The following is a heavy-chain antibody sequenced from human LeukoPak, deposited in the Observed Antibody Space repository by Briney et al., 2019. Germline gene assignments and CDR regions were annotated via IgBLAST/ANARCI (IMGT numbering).Heavy chain of an antibody. J-gene: IGHJ4*02. Sequence: HPGGSLRLSCAASGFTFSIYAMSWVRQAPGKGLEWVSGITGGRSTYYADSVKGWFTISRDNSKNTLYLQMNSLRAEDTAVYYCARELASTGYSSSWYLDYWGQGTLVTVSS. CDR2: ITGGRST. CDR1: GFTFSIYA. CDR3: ARELASTGYSSSWYLDY. V-gene: IGHV3-23*01. D-gene: IGHD6-13*01.